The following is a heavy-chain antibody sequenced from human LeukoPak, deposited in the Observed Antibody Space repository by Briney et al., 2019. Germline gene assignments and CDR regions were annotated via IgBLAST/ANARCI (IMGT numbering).Heavy chain of an antibody. CDR1: GGSISSYY. V-gene: IGHV4-59*01. J-gene: IGHJ4*02. CDR3: ATHYYGSGSYPDYLDY. D-gene: IGHD3-10*01. Sequence: PSETLSLTCTVSGGSISSYYWSWIRQPPGKGLEWIGYIYYSGSTNYNPSLKSRVTISVDTSKNQFSLKLSSVTAADTAVYYCATHYYGSGSYPDYLDYWGQGTLVTVSS. CDR2: IYYSGST.